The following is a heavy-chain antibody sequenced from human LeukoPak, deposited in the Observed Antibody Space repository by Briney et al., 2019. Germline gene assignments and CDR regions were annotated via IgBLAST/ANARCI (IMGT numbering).Heavy chain of an antibody. CDR2: IYPGDSDT. V-gene: IGHV5-51*01. CDR1: GYSFTSYW. CDR3: AGTIRYCSGGSCYSDAFDI. Sequence: GESLKISCKGSGYSFTSYWIGWVRQMPGKGLERMGIIYPGDSDTRYSPSFQGQVTISADKSISTAYLQWSSLKASDTAMYYCAGTIRYCSGGSCYSDAFDIWGQGTMVTVSS. J-gene: IGHJ3*02. D-gene: IGHD2-15*01.